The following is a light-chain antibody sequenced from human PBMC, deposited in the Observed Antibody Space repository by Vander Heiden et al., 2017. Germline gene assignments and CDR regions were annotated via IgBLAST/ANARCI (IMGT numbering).Light chain of an antibody. J-gene: IGLJ2*01. Sequence: SSELTQAPAVSVALGQTVRITCQGVRLRNYYASWYQQKPGQAPLLVIYGKNNRPSGIPDRFSGCSSGNTAAFTITGGQAEDEADYYCNSRDSSHNHPGVFGGGTKLTVL. CDR3: NSRDSSHNHPGV. CDR1: RLRNYY. V-gene: IGLV3-19*01. CDR2: GKN.